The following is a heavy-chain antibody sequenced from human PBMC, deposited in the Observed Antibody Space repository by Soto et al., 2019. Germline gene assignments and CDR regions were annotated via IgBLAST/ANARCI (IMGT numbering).Heavy chain of an antibody. J-gene: IGHJ3*02. Sequence: QVQLVESGGGVVQPGGSLRLSCTASGFTFSSYGMHWVRQARGKGLEWVAVIWYDGSNKYYADSVKGRFTISRDNSKNTLYLQINSLRAEYTAVYYCAREWEECSSTCCRHGAFDIWGQGTMVTVSS. D-gene: IGHD2-2*01. V-gene: IGHV3-33*01. CDR2: IWYDGSNK. CDR3: AREWEECSSTCCRHGAFDI. CDR1: GFTFSSYG.